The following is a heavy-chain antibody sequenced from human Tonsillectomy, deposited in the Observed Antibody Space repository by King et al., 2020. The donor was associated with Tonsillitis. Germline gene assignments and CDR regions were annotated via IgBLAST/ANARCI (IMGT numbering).Heavy chain of an antibody. CDR1: GYSFTSYW. V-gene: IGHV5-10-1*03. J-gene: IGHJ4*02. CDR2: IDPSDSYT. CDR3: ARRYYYGSGSYYNDPFDY. D-gene: IGHD3-10*01. Sequence: AQLVQSGAEVKKPGESLRISCKGSGYSFTSYWISWVRQMPGKGLEWMGRIDPSDSYTNYSPSFQGHVTISADKSISTAYLQWSRLKASDTAMYYCARRYYYGSGSYYNDPFDYWGQGTLVTVSS.